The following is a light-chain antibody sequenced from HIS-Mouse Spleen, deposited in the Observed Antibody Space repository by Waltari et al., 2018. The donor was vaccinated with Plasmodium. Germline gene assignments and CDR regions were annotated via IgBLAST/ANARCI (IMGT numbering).Light chain of an antibody. J-gene: IGKJ2*01. CDR2: KAS. Sequence: DIQMTQSPSPLSASVGDRVTITCRASQSISSWLAWYQQKPGKAPKLLIYKASSLESGVPSRFSGSGSGTEFTLTISSLQPDDCATYYCQQYNSYSYTFGQGTKLEIK. V-gene: IGKV1-5*03. CDR3: QQYNSYSYT. CDR1: QSISSW.